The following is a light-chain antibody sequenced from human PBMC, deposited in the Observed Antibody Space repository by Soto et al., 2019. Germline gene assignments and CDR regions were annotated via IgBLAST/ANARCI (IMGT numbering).Light chain of an antibody. CDR1: FSDIAVFNY. J-gene: IGLJ1*01. CDR2: QVT. Sequence: QSALAQPASVSGSPGQSIAISCTGSFSDIAVFNYVSWYQQYPGRAPKLLIYQVTSRASGVSHRFSGSKSGNTASLTISGLRPEDEAEYYCNSYSSTNFYVFGTGTKVTVL. V-gene: IGLV2-14*01. CDR3: NSYSSTNFYV.